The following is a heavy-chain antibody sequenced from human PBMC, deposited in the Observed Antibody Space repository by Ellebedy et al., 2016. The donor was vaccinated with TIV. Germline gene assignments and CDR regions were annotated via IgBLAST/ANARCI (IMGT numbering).Heavy chain of an antibody. Sequence: SGPTLVKPTQTLTLTCTFSGFSLSTSGVGVGWIRQPPGKALEWLAVIYWDGDKYSRPSLKSRLNITKDTSKNQVVLTMTNMDPVDTATYYCAHVRDVWGSYRRDYWGRGTLVTVSS. CDR3: AHVRDVWGSYRRDY. CDR1: GFSLSTSGVG. D-gene: IGHD3-16*02. V-gene: IGHV2-5*02. CDR2: IYWDGDK. J-gene: IGHJ4*02.